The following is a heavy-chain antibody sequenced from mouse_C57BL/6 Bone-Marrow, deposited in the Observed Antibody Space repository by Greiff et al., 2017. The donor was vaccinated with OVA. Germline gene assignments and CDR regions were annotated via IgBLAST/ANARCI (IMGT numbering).Heavy chain of an antibody. J-gene: IGHJ3*01. CDR3: ARHISSGYEFAY. CDR1: GFTFSDYY. Sequence: DVKLVESGGGLVQPGGSLKLSCAASGFTFSDYYMYWVRQTPEKRLEWVAYISNGGGSTYYPDTVKGRFTISRDNAKNTLYLQMSRLKSEDTAMYYCARHISSGYEFAYWGQGTLVTISA. CDR2: ISNGGGST. V-gene: IGHV5-12*01. D-gene: IGHD3-2*02.